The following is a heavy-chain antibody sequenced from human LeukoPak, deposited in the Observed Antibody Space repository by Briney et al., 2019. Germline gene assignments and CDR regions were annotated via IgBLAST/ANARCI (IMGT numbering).Heavy chain of an antibody. V-gene: IGHV4-4*02. CDR3: AGLVGRYSTGMYYYFDY. D-gene: IGHD1-26*01. CDR1: GGSISSVNL. Sequence: SETLSLTCAVSGGSISSVNLWSWVRQPPGKGLEWVGEMYLSGTDTYNPSLRGRVTISVDRSKNQLSLRLRSVTAADTAVYYCAGLVGRYSTGMYYYFDYWGPGTLVTVSS. J-gene: IGHJ4*02. CDR2: MYLSGTD.